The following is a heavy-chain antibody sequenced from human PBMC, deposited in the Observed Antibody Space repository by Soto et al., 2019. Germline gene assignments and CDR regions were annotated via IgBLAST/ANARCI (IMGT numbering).Heavy chain of an antibody. J-gene: IGHJ5*02. V-gene: IGHV1-69*06. CDR1: GGTFSSYA. CDR3: ARDQPLGYCSSTSCSTRFDP. Sequence: QVQLVQSGAEVKKPGSSVKVSCKASGGTFSSYAISWVRQAPGQGLEWMGGIIPIFGTANYAQKLQGRVTITEDKSTSTAYMELSSLRSEDTAVYYCARDQPLGYCSSTSCSTRFDPWGQGTLVTVSS. CDR2: IIPIFGTA. D-gene: IGHD2-2*01.